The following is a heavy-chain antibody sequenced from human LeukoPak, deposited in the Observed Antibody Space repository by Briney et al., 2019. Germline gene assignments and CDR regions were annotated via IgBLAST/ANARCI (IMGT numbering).Heavy chain of an antibody. D-gene: IGHD1-26*01. J-gene: IGHJ4*02. V-gene: IGHV3-21*06. CDR2: ITSTGGYI. CDR3: ARVGGGSHYFDY. CDR1: GFAFSTYS. Sequence: PGGSLRLSCAASGFAFSTYSMNWVRQAPGKGLEWVSSITSTGGYIYYAESVKGRFSISRDNAKNSLYLQMNSLRAEDTAVYYCARVGGGSHYFDYWGQGTLATVSS.